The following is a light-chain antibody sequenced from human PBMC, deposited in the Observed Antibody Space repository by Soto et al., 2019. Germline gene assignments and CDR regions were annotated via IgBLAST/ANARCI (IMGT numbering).Light chain of an antibody. CDR2: GAS. CDR1: QSVSSSY. Sequence: EIVMTQSPDTLSVSPGERATLSCRASQSVSSSYLAWYQQKPGQAPRLPMYGASIRAAGVPDRFSGSGSGTDFTLTISSLQSEDFAVYYCQQYNNWPWTFGQGTKVDIK. V-gene: IGKV3D-15*01. CDR3: QQYNNWPWT. J-gene: IGKJ1*01.